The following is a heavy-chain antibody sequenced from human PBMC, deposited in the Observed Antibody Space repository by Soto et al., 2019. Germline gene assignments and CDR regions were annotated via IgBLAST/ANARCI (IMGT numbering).Heavy chain of an antibody. D-gene: IGHD1-1*01. CDR3: ALWGFRDGNNSKYNYSGMDV. CDR1: GGTFNRYT. J-gene: IGHJ6*02. Sequence: VQLVQSGAEVKKPGSSVKLSCKASGGTFNRYTISWVRQAPGQGLEWMGGIIPIFGTANYAQKFQGRVAIIADESTSAAYMALRSLRSEDTAVYYCALWGFRDGNNSKYNYSGMDVWGQGNTVTVSS. CDR2: IIPIFGTA. V-gene: IGHV1-69*01.